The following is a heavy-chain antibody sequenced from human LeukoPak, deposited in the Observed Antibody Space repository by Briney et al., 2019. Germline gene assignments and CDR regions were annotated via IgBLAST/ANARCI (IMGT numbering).Heavy chain of an antibody. D-gene: IGHD2-15*01. CDR2: INHSGST. J-gene: IGHJ6*03. Sequence: SETLSLTCAVYGGSFSGYYWSWIRQPPAKGLEWIGEINHSGSTKYNPSLKSRVTISVDTSKNQFSLKLSSVTAADTAVYYCARGSTLGYCSGGSCYRPYYYYYYYMDVWGKGTTVTVSS. CDR1: GGSFSGYY. V-gene: IGHV4-34*01. CDR3: ARGSTLGYCSGGSCYRPYYYYYYYMDV.